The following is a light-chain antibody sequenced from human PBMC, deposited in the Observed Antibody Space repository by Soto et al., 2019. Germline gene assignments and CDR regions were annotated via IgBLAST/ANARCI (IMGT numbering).Light chain of an antibody. Sequence: EIVMTQSPATLSVSPGERATLSCMASQSVSTNLAWYQQRPGQAPRLLIYGASARATGIPARFSGSGSGTEFTLTISSLQSEDFAVYYCQQYNKWPLFTFGPGTRV. CDR3: QQYNKWPLFT. V-gene: IGKV3-15*01. CDR2: GAS. CDR1: QSVSTN. J-gene: IGKJ3*01.